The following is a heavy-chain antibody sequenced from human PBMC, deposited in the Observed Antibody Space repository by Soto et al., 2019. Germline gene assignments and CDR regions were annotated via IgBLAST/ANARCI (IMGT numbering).Heavy chain of an antibody. Sequence: PGGSLRLSCAASGFSFSTYWMSWVRQVPGTGLEWVANIKADGSETYYVDSVRGRFTISRDNAKTSLFLQLNSLRAEDTAVYYCAKGGHIDFCGQGTLVTVSS. V-gene: IGHV3-7*03. CDR2: IKADGSET. CDR1: GFSFSTYW. CDR3: AKGGHIDF. D-gene: IGHD3-16*01. J-gene: IGHJ4*02.